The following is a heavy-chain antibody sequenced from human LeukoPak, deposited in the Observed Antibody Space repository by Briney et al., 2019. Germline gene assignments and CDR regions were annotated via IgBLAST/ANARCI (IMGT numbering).Heavy chain of an antibody. CDR3: ARVESWSATFIDY. D-gene: IGHD2-15*01. CDR1: GYTFTSYY. J-gene: IGHJ4*02. V-gene: IGHV1-46*03. Sequence: ASVKVSCKASGYTFTSYYMHWVRQAPGQGIEWVGIINPSGGSTSYAQKFQGRVTMTRYTSTSTVYMELSSLRSEDTAVYYCARVESWSATFIDYWGQGTLVTVSS. CDR2: INPSGGST.